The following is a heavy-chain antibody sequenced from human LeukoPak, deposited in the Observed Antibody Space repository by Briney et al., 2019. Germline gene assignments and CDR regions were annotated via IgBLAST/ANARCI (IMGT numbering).Heavy chain of an antibody. V-gene: IGHV4-34*01. CDR2: INHSGST. CDR1: GGSFSGYY. Sequence: PSETLSLTCAVYGGSFSGYYWSWIRQPPGKGLEWIGEINHSGSTSYNPSLQSRVTISVDTSKNQFSLKLNSVTAADTAIYYCVRDRELTYWGQGTLVTVSS. CDR3: VRDRELTY. D-gene: IGHD1-26*01. J-gene: IGHJ4*02.